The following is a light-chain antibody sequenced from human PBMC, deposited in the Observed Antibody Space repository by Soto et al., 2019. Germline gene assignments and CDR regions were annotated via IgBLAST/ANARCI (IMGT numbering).Light chain of an antibody. CDR2: DGS. Sequence: DIQMTQSPSSLSASVGDRVTITCQASQDIRHYLNWYQQRPGKAPRSLIYDGSNLETGVPSRFRGSGSGTNFSLSINSLQPEDVATYYCQQYDNFPVSFGGGTKVEIK. V-gene: IGKV1-33*01. CDR1: QDIRHY. J-gene: IGKJ4*01. CDR3: QQYDNFPVS.